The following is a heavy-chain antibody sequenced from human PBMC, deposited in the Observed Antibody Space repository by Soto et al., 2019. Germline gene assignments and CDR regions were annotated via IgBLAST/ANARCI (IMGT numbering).Heavy chain of an antibody. CDR1: GYTFTSYD. J-gene: IGHJ4*02. V-gene: IGHV1-3*04. D-gene: IGHD2-21*01. Sequence: ASVKVSCKTSGYTFTSYDINWVRQAPGQALEWLGWIATGNGNVTVSQKFQGRLTITRAPSATTVYMDLTSLSSEDTAVYYCAKGSPMWTPDYRGQGTLVTVSS. CDR2: IATGNGNV. CDR3: AKGSPMWTPDY.